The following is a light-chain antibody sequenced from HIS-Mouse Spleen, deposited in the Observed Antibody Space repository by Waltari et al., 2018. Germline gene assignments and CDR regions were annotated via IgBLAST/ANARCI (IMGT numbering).Light chain of an antibody. CDR2: RNN. Sequence: QSVLTQPPSASGTPGQRVTISCSGSSSNIGSNYVYWYQQPPGTAPKLLIYRNNPRPSGVPDRFSGSKSGPSASLAISGLRSEDEADYYCAAWDDSLSGPVFGGGTKLTVL. J-gene: IGLJ3*02. CDR3: AAWDDSLSGPV. V-gene: IGLV1-47*01. CDR1: SSNIGSNY.